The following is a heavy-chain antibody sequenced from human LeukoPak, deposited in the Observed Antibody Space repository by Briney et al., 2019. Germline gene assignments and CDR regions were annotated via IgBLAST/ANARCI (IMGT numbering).Heavy chain of an antibody. J-gene: IGHJ5*02. CDR1: GFTFSDYY. CDR2: ISSSSNNI. Sequence: GGSLRLSCAASGFTFSDYYMTWIRQAPGKGLEWVSYISSSSNNIHYANSVRGRFTISRDNAKNSGYLQMNSLRAEDTAIYYCARAAGWFDPWGQGTLVTVSS. V-gene: IGHV3-11*01. CDR3: ARAAGWFDP.